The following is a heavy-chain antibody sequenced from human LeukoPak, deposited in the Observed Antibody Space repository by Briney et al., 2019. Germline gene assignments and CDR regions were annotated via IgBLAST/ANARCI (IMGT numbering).Heavy chain of an antibody. CDR2: INPSGGST. Sequence: GAPVRVSCKASGYTFTSYYMHWVGQAPGQGLEWMGIINPSGGSTNYTQKFQGRVTMTRDTSTSTVYMELSSLRSEDTAVYYCARETPSLAYYYGMDVWGQGTTVTVSS. CDR3: ARETPSLAYYYGMDV. V-gene: IGHV1-46*01. CDR1: GYTFTSYY. J-gene: IGHJ6*02.